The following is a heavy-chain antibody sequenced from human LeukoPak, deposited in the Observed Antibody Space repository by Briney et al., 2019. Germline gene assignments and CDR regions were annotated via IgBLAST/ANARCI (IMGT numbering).Heavy chain of an antibody. CDR2: NSTYNGNT. J-gene: IGHJ4*02. V-gene: IGHV1-18*01. Sequence: ASVKVSCKASNYTFTSYGISWVRQAPGQGLEWMGWNSTYNGNTNYAQKLQGRVTMTTDTSTSTAYMELRSLRSDDTAVYYCARVSEVILLAYFDYWGQGTLVTVSS. D-gene: IGHD3-22*01. CDR3: ARVSEVILLAYFDY. CDR1: NYTFTSYG.